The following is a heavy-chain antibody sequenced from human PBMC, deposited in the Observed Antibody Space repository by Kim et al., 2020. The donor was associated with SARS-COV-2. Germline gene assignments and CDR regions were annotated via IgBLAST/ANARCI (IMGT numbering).Heavy chain of an antibody. V-gene: IGHV3-30-3*01. CDR1: GFTFSSYA. J-gene: IGHJ4*02. CDR2: ISYDGSNK. CDR3: ARPRGGNPSSPFDY. Sequence: GGSLRLSCAASGFTFSSYAMHWVRQAPGKGLEWVAVISYDGSNKYYADSVKGRFTISRDNSKNTLYLQMNSLRAEDTAVYYCARPRGGNPSSPFDYLGQGTLVTVSS. D-gene: IGHD2-15*01.